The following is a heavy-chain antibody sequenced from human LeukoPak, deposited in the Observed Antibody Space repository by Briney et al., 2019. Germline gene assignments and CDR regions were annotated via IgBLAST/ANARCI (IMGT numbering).Heavy chain of an antibody. J-gene: IGHJ6*03. CDR3: AKTGGQLPNYYYYMDV. V-gene: IGHV3-23*01. CDR1: GFTFSSYA. Sequence: PGGSLRLSCAASGFTFSSYAMSWVRQAPGKGLEWVSAISGSGGSTYYADSVKGRFTISRDNSKNTLYLQMNSLRAEDTAVYYCAKTGGQLPNYYYYMDVWGKGTTVTISS. D-gene: IGHD2-2*01. CDR2: ISGSGGST.